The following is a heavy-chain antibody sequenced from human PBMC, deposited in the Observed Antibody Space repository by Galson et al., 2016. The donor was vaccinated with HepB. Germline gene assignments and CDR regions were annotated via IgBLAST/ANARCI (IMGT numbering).Heavy chain of an antibody. J-gene: IGHJ4*02. Sequence: SLRLSCAASGFTFSNYAMSWVRQAPGKGLEWVSAISGSGGSTYYADSVRGRFTISRDNSKNTLFLRMKSVGVEDTAVYFCAKSGFFGELDKWGQGTGVVVSS. CDR2: ISGSGGST. D-gene: IGHD3-10*01. CDR1: GFTFSNYA. V-gene: IGHV3-23*01. CDR3: AKSGFFGELDK.